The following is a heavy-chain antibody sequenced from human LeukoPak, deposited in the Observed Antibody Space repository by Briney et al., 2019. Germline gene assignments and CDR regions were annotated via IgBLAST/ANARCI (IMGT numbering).Heavy chain of an antibody. CDR1: GFSFSNSA. CDR2: IGGGGSS. Sequence: PGGSLRLSCTASGFSFSNSAMTWVRQAPGKGLEWVSSIGGGGSSYYAGSVKGRFTISRDNSKNTVYLQMNNLRAEDTDIFYCVKGVTMVRGSREFDYWGQGTLVTVSS. D-gene: IGHD3-10*01. J-gene: IGHJ4*02. CDR3: VKGVTMVRGSREFDY. V-gene: IGHV3-23*01.